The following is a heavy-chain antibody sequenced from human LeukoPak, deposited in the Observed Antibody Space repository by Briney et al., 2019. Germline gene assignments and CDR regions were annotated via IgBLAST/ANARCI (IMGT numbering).Heavy chain of an antibody. D-gene: IGHD2-2*01. J-gene: IGHJ4*02. Sequence: SETLSLTCTVSGGSISSYYWSWIRQPPGKGLEWIGYIYYSGSTNYNPSLKSRVTISVDTSKNQFSLKLSSVTAADTAVYYCARTPYCSSTSCYLGHYFDDWGQGTLVTVSS. V-gene: IGHV4-59*08. CDR1: GGSISSYY. CDR3: ARTPYCSSTSCYLGHYFDD. CDR2: IYYSGST.